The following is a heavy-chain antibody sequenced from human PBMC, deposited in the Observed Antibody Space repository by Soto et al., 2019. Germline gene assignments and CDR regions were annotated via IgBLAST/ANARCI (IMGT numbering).Heavy chain of an antibody. J-gene: IGHJ6*02. D-gene: IGHD2-2*01. CDR2: IGTAGDP. V-gene: IGHV3-13*05. CDR1: GFTFSSYD. CDR3: ARGVYYCARVPHSTTSYYDYPSGMDV. Sequence: GGSLRLSCAASGFTFSSYDMHWVRQATGKGLEWVSAIGTAGDPYYPGSVKGRFTISRENAKNSLYLQMNSLRAGDTAVYYCARGVYYCARVPHSTTSYYDYPSGMDVWGQGTTVTVSS.